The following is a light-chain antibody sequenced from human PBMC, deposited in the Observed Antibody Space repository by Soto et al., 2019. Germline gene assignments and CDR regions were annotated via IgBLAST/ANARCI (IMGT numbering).Light chain of an antibody. CDR2: GAS. Sequence: EIVLTQSPATLSLSPGERATLSCRASQSVSSSNLAWYQQKPGQAPRLLIYGASTRATGIPARFSGSGSGTDFTLTISSLQSDDFAVYYCQQYNNWPPITFGHGTRLEIK. CDR1: QSVSSSN. V-gene: IGKV3-15*01. CDR3: QQYNNWPPIT. J-gene: IGKJ5*01.